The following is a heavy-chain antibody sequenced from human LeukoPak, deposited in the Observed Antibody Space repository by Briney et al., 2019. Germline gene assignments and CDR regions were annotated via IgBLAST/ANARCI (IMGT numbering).Heavy chain of an antibody. CDR3: TRGVRALDRKSGSYDAFDV. CDR1: GYSFTSYG. D-gene: IGHD1-26*01. Sequence: ASVKVSCKSSGYSFTSYGITWVRQAPGQGLEWMGWISALNGNTDYAQKLQGRVTVTTDTSTNTAYIELRGLRSDDTAVYYCTRGVRALDRKSGSYDAFDVWGQGTMVTVSS. J-gene: IGHJ3*01. CDR2: ISALNGNT. V-gene: IGHV1-18*01.